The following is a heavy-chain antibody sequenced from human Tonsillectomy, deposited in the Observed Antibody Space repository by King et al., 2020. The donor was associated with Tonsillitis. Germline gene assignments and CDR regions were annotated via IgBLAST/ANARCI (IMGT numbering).Heavy chain of an antibody. CDR2: IYSGGST. D-gene: IGHD1-14*01. J-gene: IGHJ6*03. CDR1: EFTVSDNY. V-gene: IGHV3-66*01. Sequence: VQLVESGGGLVQPGGSLRLSCAASEFTVSDNYMNWVRQAPGKGLEWVSVIYSGGSTYYADSVKGRFTFSSDSSKNTLYLQMNNVRAEDTAVYYCAGTTPNKRHYYYYMDVWGKGTTVTVSS. CDR3: AGTTPNKRHYYYYMDV.